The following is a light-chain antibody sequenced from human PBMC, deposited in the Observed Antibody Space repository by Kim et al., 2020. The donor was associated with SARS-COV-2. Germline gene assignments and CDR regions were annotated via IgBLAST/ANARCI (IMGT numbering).Light chain of an antibody. CDR3: QQYSSWPLT. Sequence: EIVMTQSPATLSVSPGERATLSCRASQSVSSNLAWYQQKPGQAPRLLIYGASTRATGIPARFSGSGSGTEFTLNISSLQSEDFAVYSCQQYSSWPLTFGEGTKVDIK. J-gene: IGKJ4*01. CDR1: QSVSSN. V-gene: IGKV3-15*01. CDR2: GAS.